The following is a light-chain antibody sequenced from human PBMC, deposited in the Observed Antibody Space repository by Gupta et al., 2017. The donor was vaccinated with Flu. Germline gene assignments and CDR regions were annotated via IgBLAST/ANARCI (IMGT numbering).Light chain of an antibody. CDR3: RQTSHWPYT. J-gene: IGKJ2*01. V-gene: IGKV2-30*02. Sequence: DVVMTQSPLSLPVTPGQPASISCRSSESLIHSDGNTYLNWFQQRPGQSPRRLIYKVSNRDSGVPDRFSGSCSGTDFTLKISRVEPEDVGVYYCRQTSHWPYTFGQGTNLEIK. CDR1: ESLIHSDGNTY. CDR2: KVS.